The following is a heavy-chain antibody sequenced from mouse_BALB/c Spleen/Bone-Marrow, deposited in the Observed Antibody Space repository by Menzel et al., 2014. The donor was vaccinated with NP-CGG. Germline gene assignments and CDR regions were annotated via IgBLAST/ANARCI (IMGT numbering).Heavy chain of an antibody. D-gene: IGHD1-1*01. CDR3: TRSYGSSYEYYFDY. V-gene: IGHV1-69*02. Sequence: QVQLQQSGAELVRPGASVKLSCKASGYTFTSYWINWVKQRPGQGLEWIGNIYPSDSYTNYNQKFKDKATLTVDKSSSTAYMQLRSPTSEDSAVYYCTRSYGSSYEYYFDYWGQGTTLTVSS. CDR2: IYPSDSYT. CDR1: GYTFTSYW. J-gene: IGHJ2*01.